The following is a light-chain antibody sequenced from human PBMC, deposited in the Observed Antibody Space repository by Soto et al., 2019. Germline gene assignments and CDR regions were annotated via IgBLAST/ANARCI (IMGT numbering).Light chain of an antibody. V-gene: IGLV1-51*01. Sequence: QSVLTQPPSVSAAPGQKVTISCSGSTSNIGNNYVYWYQQLPGTAPKLLIYDNSERPSGIPDRFSGSRSGTSDTLGITGLQTGDEADYYCGTWDGSLSAGVFGGGTKLTVL. J-gene: IGLJ2*01. CDR3: GTWDGSLSAGV. CDR2: DNS. CDR1: TSNIGNNY.